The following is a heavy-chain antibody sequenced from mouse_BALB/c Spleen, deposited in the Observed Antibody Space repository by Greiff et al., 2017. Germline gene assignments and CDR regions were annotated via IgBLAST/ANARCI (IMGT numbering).Heavy chain of an antibody. CDR3: TRKEAYGNYSYAMDY. D-gene: IGHD2-1*01. J-gene: IGHJ4*01. Sequence: VQLQQSGAELVRPGASVTLSCKASGYTFTDYEMHWVKQTPVHGLEWIGAIDPETGGTAYNQKFKGKATLTADKSSSTAYMELRSLTSEDSAVYYCTRKEAYGNYSYAMDYWGQGTSVTVSS. CDR2: IDPETGGT. V-gene: IGHV1-15*01. CDR1: GYTFTDYE.